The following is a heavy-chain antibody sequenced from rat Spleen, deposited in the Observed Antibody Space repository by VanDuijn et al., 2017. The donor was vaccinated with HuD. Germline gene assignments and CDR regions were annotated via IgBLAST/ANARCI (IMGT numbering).Heavy chain of an antibody. CDR1: GFTFSNYG. CDR2: ITYDVSTT. CDR3: ATAGTRVSRFAY. J-gene: IGHJ3*01. D-gene: IGHD1-4*01. V-gene: IGHV5-29*01. Sequence: EVQLVESGGGLVQPGRSLKLSCAASGFTFSNYGMAWVRQAPTKGLEWVASITYDVSTTYYRDSVKGRFTISRDNAKSTLYLQMNSLRSEDTATYYCATAGTRVSRFAYWGQGTLVTVSS.